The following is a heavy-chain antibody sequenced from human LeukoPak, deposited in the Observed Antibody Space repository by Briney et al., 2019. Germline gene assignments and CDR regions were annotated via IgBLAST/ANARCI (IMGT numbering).Heavy chain of an antibody. D-gene: IGHD3-22*01. CDR2: INPSGGST. J-gene: IGHJ4*02. CDR1: GYTFTSFY. Sequence: GASVKVSFKASGYTFTSFYMQWVRQAPGQGLEWMGIINPSGGSTNYAQKFQGRVSMNRDTSTSTVYMELSSLRSEDTAMYWCARGYYDSSGYDPGLGYWGQGTLVTVSS. CDR3: ARGYYDSSGYDPGLGY. V-gene: IGHV1-46*01.